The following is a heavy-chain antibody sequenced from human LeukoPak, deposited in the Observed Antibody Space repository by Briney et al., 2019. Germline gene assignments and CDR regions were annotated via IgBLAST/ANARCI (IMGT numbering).Heavy chain of an antibody. CDR3: GREGNYYGSGSYRYYFDY. V-gene: IGHV1-18*01. D-gene: IGHD3-10*01. CDR2: ISAYNGNT. Sequence: ASVKVSCKASGFTFTDYGVTWVRQAPGQGLKWMGWISAYNGNTNYAQKLQGRVTMTTDTSTSTAYMELRSLRSDDTAVYYCGREGNYYGSGSYRYYFDYWGQGTLVTVSS. CDR1: GFTFTDYG. J-gene: IGHJ4*02.